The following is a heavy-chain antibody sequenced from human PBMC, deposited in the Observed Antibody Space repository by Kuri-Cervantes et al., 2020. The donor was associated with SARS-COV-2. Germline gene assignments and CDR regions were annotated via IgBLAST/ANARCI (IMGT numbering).Heavy chain of an antibody. V-gene: IGHV3-48*03. Sequence: GESLKISCAASGFTFSSYEMNWVRQAPGKGLEWVSYISSSGSTIYYADSVKGRFTISRDIAKNTLYLQMNSLRPEDTALYYCAREYYDILTGYSYYFDYWGQGTLVTVSS. D-gene: IGHD3-9*01. CDR3: AREYYDILTGYSYYFDY. CDR2: ISSSGSTI. J-gene: IGHJ4*02. CDR1: GFTFSSYE.